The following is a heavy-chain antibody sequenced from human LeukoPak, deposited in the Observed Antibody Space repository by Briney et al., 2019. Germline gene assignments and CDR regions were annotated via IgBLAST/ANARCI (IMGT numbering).Heavy chain of an antibody. D-gene: IGHD4-17*01. V-gene: IGHV1-69*13. CDR2: IIPIFGTA. CDR3: ARDQQAEYYADYSGEYYFDY. CDR1: GGTFSSCA. Sequence: SVKVSCKASGGTFSSCAISWVRQAPGQGLEWMGGIIPIFGTANYAQKFQGRVTITADESTSTAYMELSSLRSEDTAVYSCARDQQAEYYADYSGEYYFDYWGQGTLVTVSS. J-gene: IGHJ4*02.